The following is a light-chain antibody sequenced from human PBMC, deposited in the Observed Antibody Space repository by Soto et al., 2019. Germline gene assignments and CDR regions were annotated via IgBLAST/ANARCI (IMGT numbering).Light chain of an antibody. V-gene: IGKV1-5*03. CDR3: QQYNSYPALT. J-gene: IGKJ4*01. CDR1: QSISSW. CDR2: KAS. Sequence: DIQMTQSPSTLSASVGDRVTITCRASQSISSWLAWYQQKPGKAPKPLIYKASSLESGVPSRFSGSGSGTEFTLTISSLQPADFAPYYCQQYNSYPALTFGGGTKVDIK.